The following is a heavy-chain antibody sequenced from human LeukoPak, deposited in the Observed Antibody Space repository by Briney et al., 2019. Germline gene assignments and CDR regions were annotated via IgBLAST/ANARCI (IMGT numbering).Heavy chain of an antibody. CDR3: ARNPYDFWSGYYTGAYYFDY. D-gene: IGHD3-3*01. Sequence: GASVKVSCKASGYTFTGYYMHWVRQAPGQGLEWMGWINPNSGGTNYAQKFQGMVTMTRDTSISTAYMELSRLRSDDTAVYYCARNPYDFWSGYYTGAYYFDYWGQGTLVTVSS. J-gene: IGHJ4*02. V-gene: IGHV1-2*02. CDR2: INPNSGGT. CDR1: GYTFTGYY.